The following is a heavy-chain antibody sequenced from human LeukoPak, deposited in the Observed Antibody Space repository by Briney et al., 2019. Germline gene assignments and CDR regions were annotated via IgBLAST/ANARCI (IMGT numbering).Heavy chain of an antibody. Sequence: SGGSLRLSCAASGFTFSSYAMNWVRQAPGKGLEWVSSISSSSSYIYYADSVKGRFTISRDNAKNSLYLQMNSLRAEDTAVYYCAGGIAAAGYIDYWGQGTLVTVSS. J-gene: IGHJ4*02. D-gene: IGHD6-13*01. V-gene: IGHV3-21*01. CDR3: AGGIAAAGYIDY. CDR1: GFTFSSYA. CDR2: ISSSSSYI.